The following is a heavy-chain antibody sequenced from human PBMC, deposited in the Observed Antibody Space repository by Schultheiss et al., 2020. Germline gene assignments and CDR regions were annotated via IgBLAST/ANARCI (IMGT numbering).Heavy chain of an antibody. Sequence: TLSLTCTVSGGSISSYYWTWIRQPPGKGLEWIGYIFYSGSTNYNPSLKSRVTISLDTSKNQFSLKLSSVTAADTAVYYCARAHVDYYYGMDVWGQGTTVTVSS. CDR1: GGSISSYY. CDR3: ARAHVDYYYGMDV. V-gene: IGHV4-59*01. D-gene: IGHD2-21*01. CDR2: IFYSGST. J-gene: IGHJ6*02.